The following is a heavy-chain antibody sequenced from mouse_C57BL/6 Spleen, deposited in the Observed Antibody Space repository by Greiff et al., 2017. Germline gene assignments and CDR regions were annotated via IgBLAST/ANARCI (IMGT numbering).Heavy chain of an antibody. Sequence: VQLQQPGAELVRPGSSVKLSCKASGYTFTSYWMHWVKQRPIQGLEWIGNIDPSDSETHYNQKFKDKATLTVNKSSSTAYMELRSLTSEDSAVYYCASTPIYYDLAYWGQGTLVTVSA. J-gene: IGHJ3*01. CDR1: GYTFTSYW. V-gene: IGHV1-52*01. CDR2: IDPSDSET. CDR3: ASTPIYYDLAY. D-gene: IGHD2-4*01.